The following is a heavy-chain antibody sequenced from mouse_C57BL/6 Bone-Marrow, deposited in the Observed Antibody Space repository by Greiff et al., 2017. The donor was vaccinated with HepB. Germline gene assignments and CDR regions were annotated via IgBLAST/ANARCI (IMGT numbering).Heavy chain of an antibody. CDR3: ARKGLSYGNYPYYAMDY. CDR1: GFSLTSYG. D-gene: IGHD2-1*01. J-gene: IGHJ4*01. V-gene: IGHV2-2*01. CDR2: IWSGGST. Sequence: VQLQQSGPGLVQPSQSLSITCTVSGFSLTSYGVHWVRQSPGKGLEWLGVIWSGGSTDYNAAFISRLSISKDNSKSQVFFKMNSLQADDTAIYYCARKGLSYGNYPYYAMDYWGQGTSVTVSS.